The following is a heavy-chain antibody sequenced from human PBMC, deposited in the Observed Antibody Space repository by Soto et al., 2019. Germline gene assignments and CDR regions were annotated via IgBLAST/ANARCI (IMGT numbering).Heavy chain of an antibody. CDR1: GFTFSSYG. CDR3: AKGPGFGPGDYFDY. CDR2: ISYDGSNK. Sequence: PGGSLRLSCAASGFTFSSYGMHWVRQAPGKGLEWVAVISYDGSNKYYADSVKGRFTISRDNSKNTLYLQMNSLRAEDTAVYYCAKGPGFGPGDYFDYWGQGTLVTVSS. D-gene: IGHD3-16*01. J-gene: IGHJ4*02. V-gene: IGHV3-30*18.